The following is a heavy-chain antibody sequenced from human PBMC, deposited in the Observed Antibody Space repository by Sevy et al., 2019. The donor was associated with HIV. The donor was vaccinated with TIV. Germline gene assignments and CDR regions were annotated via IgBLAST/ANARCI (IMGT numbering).Heavy chain of an antibody. CDR3: LRSGGAYDAGFDP. CDR2: ISTSGKST. J-gene: IGHJ5*02. D-gene: IGHD3-22*01. CDR1: GFNFSSYE. V-gene: IGHV3-48*03. Sequence: GGSLRLSCVASGFNFSSYEMNWVHQAAGKGLEWVSKISTSGKSTFYADSVEGRVTISRDNAKNSVFLKTNSLRAEDTAVYYCLRSGGAYDAGFDPWGQGTLVTVSS.